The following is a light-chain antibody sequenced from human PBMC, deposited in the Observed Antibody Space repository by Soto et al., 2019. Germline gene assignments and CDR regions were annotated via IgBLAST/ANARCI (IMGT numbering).Light chain of an antibody. Sequence: EIVLTRSPDTLSLSPGESATLSCRASQSVSSNYLAWYQQKPGRAPRLLIYGASNRATGIPDRFSGSGSGTHFTLTISRLEPDDFAVFYCQQYDDSITFGQGTRLEIE. CDR2: GAS. J-gene: IGKJ5*01. CDR1: QSVSSNY. V-gene: IGKV3-20*01. CDR3: QQYDDSIT.